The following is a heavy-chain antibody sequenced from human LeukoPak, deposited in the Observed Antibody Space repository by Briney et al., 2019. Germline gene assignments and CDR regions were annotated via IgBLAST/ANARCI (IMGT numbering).Heavy chain of an antibody. D-gene: IGHD6-13*01. Sequence: PSQTLSLTCTVSGGSISSGGYSWSWIRQPPGKGLEWIGYIYHSGSTYYNPSLKSRVTISVDRSKNQFSLKLSSVTAADTAVYYCARSRIAADYYYYGMDVWGQGTTVTVSS. CDR1: GGSISSGGYS. J-gene: IGHJ6*02. CDR2: IYHSGST. CDR3: ARSRIAADYYYYGMDV. V-gene: IGHV4-30-2*01.